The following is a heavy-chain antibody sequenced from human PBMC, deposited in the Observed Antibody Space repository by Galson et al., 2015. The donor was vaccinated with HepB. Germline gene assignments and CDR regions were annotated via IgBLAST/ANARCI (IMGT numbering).Heavy chain of an antibody. CDR3: ARAPGYGDDPPGFYFGMDV. CDR1: GDSVSSNSAA. J-gene: IGHJ6*02. Sequence: CAISGDSVSSNSAAWNWIRQSPSRGLEWLGRTYYRSKWYNEYALFVKSRMSFNPDTSKNQFSLHLSSVTPEDTAVYYCARAPGYGDDPPGFYFGMDVWGQGTTVTVSS. D-gene: IGHD4-17*01. CDR2: TYYRSKWYN. V-gene: IGHV6-1*01.